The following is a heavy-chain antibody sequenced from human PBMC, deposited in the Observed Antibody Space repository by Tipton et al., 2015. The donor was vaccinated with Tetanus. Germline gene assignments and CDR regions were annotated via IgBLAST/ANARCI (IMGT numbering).Heavy chain of an antibody. CDR1: GGSFSAYY. CDR2: INNSGST. J-gene: IGHJ2*01. D-gene: IGHD5-18*01. Sequence: TLSLTCAVYGGSFSAYYWSWIRQSPGKGLEWIGEINNSGSTTYSPSFKSRVTISVDTPKNQFSLKLTSLTVADTAVYYCARGGSYSYGPRGFDLWGRGPLFTVSS. V-gene: IGHV4-34*01. CDR3: ARGGSYSYGPRGFDL.